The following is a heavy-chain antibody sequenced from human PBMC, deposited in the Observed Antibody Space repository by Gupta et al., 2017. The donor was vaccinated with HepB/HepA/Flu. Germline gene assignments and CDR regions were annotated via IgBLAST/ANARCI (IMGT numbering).Heavy chain of an antibody. V-gene: IGHV3-74*01. CDR2: IDPDGSST. J-gene: IGHJ4*02. CDR1: GFTFSSXW. Sequence: EVQLVESGGGLVQPGGSLRLSCAASGFTFSSXWMHWVRQTPEKGLVWVSHIDPDGSSTNYADSVKGRFTISRDNAKNVLYLQMNSLRAEDTAVYYCSRGGFRSTWPGAYWGQGTLVTVSS. D-gene: IGHD1-26*01. CDR3: SRGGFRSTWPGAY.